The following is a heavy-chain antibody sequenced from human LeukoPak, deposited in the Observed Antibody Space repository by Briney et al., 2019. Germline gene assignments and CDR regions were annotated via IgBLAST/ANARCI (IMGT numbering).Heavy chain of an antibody. CDR1: GFTFSDHY. V-gene: IGHV3-11*01. Sequence: PGGSLRLSCAASGFTFSDHYMSWIRQAPGQGLEWVSYISITGTTIYYADSVKGRFTISRDNAKNSLHLQMNSLRAEDTAVYYCARDPLEPRRGWFDPWGQGTLVTVSS. CDR2: ISITGTTI. CDR3: ARDPLEPRRGWFDP. D-gene: IGHD3-3*01. J-gene: IGHJ5*02.